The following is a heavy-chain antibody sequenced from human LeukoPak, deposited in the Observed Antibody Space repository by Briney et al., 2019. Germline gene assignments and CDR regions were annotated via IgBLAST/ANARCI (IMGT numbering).Heavy chain of an antibody. Sequence: PSQTLSLTCTVSGGSISSGSYYWSWIRQPAGKGLEWIGRIYTSGSTNYNPSLKSRVTISVDTSKNQFSLKLSSVTAADTAVYYCARVKGYRTNGVCYSPGGDYWGQGTLVTVSS. V-gene: IGHV4-61*02. CDR1: GGSISSGSYY. J-gene: IGHJ4*02. D-gene: IGHD2-8*01. CDR3: ARVKGYRTNGVCYSPGGDY. CDR2: IYTSGST.